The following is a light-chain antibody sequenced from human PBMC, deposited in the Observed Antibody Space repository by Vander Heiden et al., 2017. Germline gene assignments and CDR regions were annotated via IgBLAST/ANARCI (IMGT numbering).Light chain of an antibody. J-gene: IGLJ2*01. CDR2: DVS. Sequence: SYVLTQPPSVSVAPGQTARITCGGNNSGSKSVHWYQQKPGQAPGLVVFDVSDRPSGIPERFSGSNSGNTATLTISSVEAGDEADDVCQLWASSSDHPYVVFGGGTKLTVL. CDR3: QLWASSSDHPYVV. V-gene: IGLV3-21*02. CDR1: NSGSKS.